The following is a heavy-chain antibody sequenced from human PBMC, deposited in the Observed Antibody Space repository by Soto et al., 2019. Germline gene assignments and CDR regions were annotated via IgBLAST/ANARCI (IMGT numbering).Heavy chain of an antibody. CDR2: IWYDGSNK. V-gene: IGHV3-33*01. J-gene: IGHJ4*02. D-gene: IGHD3-22*01. Sequence: QVQLVESGGGVVQPGRSLRLSCAASGFTFSSYGMHWVRQAPGKGLEWVAVIWYDGSNKYYADSVKGRFTISRDNSKNTLYLQMNSLRADDTAVYYCARNARGSGYYYPFDYWGQGTLVTVSS. CDR3: ARNARGSGYYYPFDY. CDR1: GFTFSSYG.